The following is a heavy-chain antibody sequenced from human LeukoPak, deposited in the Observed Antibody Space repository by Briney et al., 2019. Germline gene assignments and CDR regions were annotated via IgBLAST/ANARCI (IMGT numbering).Heavy chain of an antibody. CDR2: INHSGST. Sequence: PSETLSLTCAVYGGTFSGLYWSWIRQPPGKGLEWIGEINHSGSTNYNPSLKSRVTISVDTSKNQFSLKLSSVTAADTAVDYCARFSYSDITGYYSDYWGQGTLVTVSS. V-gene: IGHV4-34*01. CDR3: ARFSYSDITGYYSDY. J-gene: IGHJ4*02. CDR1: GGTFSGLY. D-gene: IGHD3-22*01.